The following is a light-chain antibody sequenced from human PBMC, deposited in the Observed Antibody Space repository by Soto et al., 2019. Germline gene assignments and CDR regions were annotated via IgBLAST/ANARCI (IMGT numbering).Light chain of an antibody. V-gene: IGKV3-15*01. J-gene: IGKJ2*01. CDR1: QSVSSK. CDR3: QQYNNWPHT. CDR2: DAS. Sequence: EIVMTQSPATLSVSPGERATLSCRASQSVSSKLAWYQQKPGQAPRLLIYDASTRATGIPARFSGSGSGIEFTLTISSLQSEDFAVYYCQQYNNWPHTFGQGTKLEIK.